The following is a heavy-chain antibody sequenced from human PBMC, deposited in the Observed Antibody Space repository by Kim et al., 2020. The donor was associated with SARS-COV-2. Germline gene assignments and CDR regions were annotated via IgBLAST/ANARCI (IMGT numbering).Heavy chain of an antibody. D-gene: IGHD3-22*01. Sequence: ASVKVSCKASGYTFTSYGISWVRQAPGQGLEWMGWISAYNGNTNYAQKLQGRVTMTTDTSTSTAYMELRSLRSDDTAVYYCAMTYDSSGYYYEVGFDYWGQGTLVTVSS. V-gene: IGHV1-18*01. CDR3: AMTYDSSGYYYEVGFDY. J-gene: IGHJ4*02. CDR2: ISAYNGNT. CDR1: GYTFTSYG.